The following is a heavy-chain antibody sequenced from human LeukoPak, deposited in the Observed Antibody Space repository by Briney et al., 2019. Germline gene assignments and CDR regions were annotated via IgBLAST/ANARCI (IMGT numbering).Heavy chain of an antibody. J-gene: IGHJ4*02. D-gene: IGHD3-22*01. CDR1: GGSISSHY. Sequence: SETLSLTCTVSGGSISSHYWSWIRQPPGKGLEWIGYIYYSGSTNYNPSLKSRVTISVDTSKNQFSLKLSSVTAADTAVYYCARDTYYYDSGGYYEYYFDYWGQGTLVTVSS. CDR2: IYYSGST. V-gene: IGHV4-59*11. CDR3: ARDTYYYDSGGYYEYYFDY.